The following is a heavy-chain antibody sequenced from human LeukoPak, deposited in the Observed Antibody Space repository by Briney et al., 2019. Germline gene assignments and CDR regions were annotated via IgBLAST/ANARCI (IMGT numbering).Heavy chain of an antibody. J-gene: IGHJ4*02. CDR1: VFTFCSYG. D-gene: IGHD3-22*01. CDR3: AKDYDSSGDYFDY. CDR2: ISYDGSNK. V-gene: IGHV3-30*18. Sequence: GGSLRLSCAASVFTFCSYGMHWVRQAPGKGLEWVAVISYDGSNKYYADSVKGRVTISRDNSKNTLYLQMNSLRAEDTAVYYCAKDYDSSGDYFDYWGQGTLVTVSS.